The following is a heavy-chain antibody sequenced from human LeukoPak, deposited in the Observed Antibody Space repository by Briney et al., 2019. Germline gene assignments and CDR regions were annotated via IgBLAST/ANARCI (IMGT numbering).Heavy chain of an antibody. CDR2: INTNTGNP. CDR3: AREENYDILTGYAIDY. CDR1: GYTFTSYA. J-gene: IGHJ4*02. V-gene: IGHV7-4-1*02. D-gene: IGHD3-9*01. Sequence: ASVKVSCKASGYTFTSYAMNWVRQAPGQGLEWMGWINTNTGNPTYAQGFTGRFVFSLDTSVSTAYLQISSPKAEDTAVYYCAREENYDILTGYAIDYWGQGTLVTVSS.